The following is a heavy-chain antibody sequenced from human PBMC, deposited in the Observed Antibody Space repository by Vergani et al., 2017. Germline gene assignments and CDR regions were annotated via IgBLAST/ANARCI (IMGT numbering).Heavy chain of an antibody. CDR3: ARGGYDFWSGQSPDFDY. J-gene: IGHJ4*02. CDR2: INHSGST. V-gene: IGHV4-34*01. D-gene: IGHD3-3*01. CDR1: GGSFSGYY. Sequence: QVQLQQWGAGLLKPSETLSLTCAVYGGSFSGYYWSWIRQPPGKGLEWNGEINHSGSTNYNPSLKSRVTISVDTSKNQFSLKLSSVTAADTAVYYCARGGYDFWSGQSPDFDYWGQGTLVTVSS.